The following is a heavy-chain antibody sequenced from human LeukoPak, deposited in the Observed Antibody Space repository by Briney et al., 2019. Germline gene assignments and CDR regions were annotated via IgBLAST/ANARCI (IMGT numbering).Heavy chain of an antibody. D-gene: IGHD6-6*01. CDR1: GFTFSSYG. CDR3: AKDGPSYYFDY. Sequence: GRSLRLSCAASGFTFSSYGMHWVRQAPGKGLEWVAVISYDGSNKYYADSVKGRFTISRDNSKNTLYLQTNSLRAEDTAVYYCAKDGPSYYFDYWGQGTLVTVSS. CDR2: ISYDGSNK. J-gene: IGHJ4*02. V-gene: IGHV3-30*18.